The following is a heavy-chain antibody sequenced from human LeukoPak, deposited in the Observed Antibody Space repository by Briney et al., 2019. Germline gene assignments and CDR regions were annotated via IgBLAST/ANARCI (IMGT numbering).Heavy chain of an antibody. V-gene: IGHV4-31*03. D-gene: IGHD5-24*01. CDR1: GGSISSGGYY. CDR2: IYYSGST. Sequence: SQTLSLTCTVSGGSISSGGYYWSWIRQHPGKGLEWIGYIYYSGSTYYNPSLKSRVTISVDTSKNQFSLKLSSVTAADTAVYYCARARGDGYNYHLLDYWGQGTLVTVSS. CDR3: ARARGDGYNYHLLDY. J-gene: IGHJ4*02.